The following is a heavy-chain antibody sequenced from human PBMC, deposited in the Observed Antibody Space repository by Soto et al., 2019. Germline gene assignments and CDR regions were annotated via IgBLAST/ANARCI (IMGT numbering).Heavy chain of an antibody. D-gene: IGHD3-10*01. V-gene: IGHV4-59*01. CDR2: IYYSGST. Sequence: TSETLSLTCTVSGGSISSYYWSWIRQPPGKGLEWIGYIYYSGSTNYNPSLKSRVTISVDTSKNQFSLKLSSVTAADTAVYYCARLWFGELYFDYWGQGTLVTVS. CDR1: GGSISSYY. J-gene: IGHJ4*02. CDR3: ARLWFGELYFDY.